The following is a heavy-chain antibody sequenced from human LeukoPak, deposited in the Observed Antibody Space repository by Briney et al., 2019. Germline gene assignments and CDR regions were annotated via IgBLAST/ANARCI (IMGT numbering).Heavy chain of an antibody. D-gene: IGHD1-7*01. V-gene: IGHV3-43*02. Sequence: GGSLRPSCAASGFTFDDYAMHWVRQAPGKGLEWVSRIGGDAVTTFYADSVKGRFAISRYNGRNSLYLQMNSQTIGEPAFYYCANDDGTTAFWYFDLWGRGTLVTVSS. CDR3: ANDDGTTAFWYFDL. CDR2: IGGDAVTT. CDR1: GFTFDDYA. J-gene: IGHJ2*01.